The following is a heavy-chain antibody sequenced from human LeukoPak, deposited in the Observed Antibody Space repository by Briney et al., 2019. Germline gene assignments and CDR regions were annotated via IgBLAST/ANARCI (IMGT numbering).Heavy chain of an antibody. D-gene: IGHD1-26*01. Sequence: GGSLRLSCAASVFTDSSYYMSGVRQAPGRGLEWVSVIYSGGSTYYADSVKGRFTISRDNSKNTLYLQMNSLRAEDTAVYYCARMVTGSYLDYWGQGTLVTVSS. CDR1: VFTDSSYY. V-gene: IGHV3-66*01. CDR3: ARMVTGSYLDY. CDR2: IYSGGST. J-gene: IGHJ4*02.